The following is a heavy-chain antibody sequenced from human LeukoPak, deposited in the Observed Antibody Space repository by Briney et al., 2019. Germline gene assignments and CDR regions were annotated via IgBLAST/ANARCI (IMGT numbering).Heavy chain of an antibody. J-gene: IGHJ5*02. V-gene: IGHV5-10-1*01. CDR3: ARQPEGTWFDP. CDR1: GYGFTNNW. CDR2: IDPSDSYT. D-gene: IGHD1-1*01. Sequence: GESLKISCKGSGYGFTNNWISWVRQMPGKGLEWMGRIDPSDSYTNYSPSFQGHVTISADKSISTAYLQWSSLKASDTAMYYCARQPEGTWFDPWGQGTLVTVSS.